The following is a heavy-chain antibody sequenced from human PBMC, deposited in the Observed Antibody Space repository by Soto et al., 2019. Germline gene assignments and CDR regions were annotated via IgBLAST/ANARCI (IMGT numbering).Heavy chain of an antibody. Sequence: QVQLVQSGAEVKKPGASVKVSCKASGYTFTSYYMHWVRQAPGQGLEWMGIINPSGGSTSYAQKFKGRVTMTRDTSTSTVYMELSSLRSEDTAVYYCARAREVVAARGLLGYWGQGTLVTVSS. V-gene: IGHV1-46*01. D-gene: IGHD2-15*01. CDR1: GYTFTSYY. CDR2: INPSGGST. CDR3: ARAREVVAARGLLGY. J-gene: IGHJ4*02.